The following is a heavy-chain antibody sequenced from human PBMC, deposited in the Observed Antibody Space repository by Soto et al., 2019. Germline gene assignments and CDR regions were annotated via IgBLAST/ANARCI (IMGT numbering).Heavy chain of an antibody. Sequence: TGGSLRLSCAASGFTFSSYAMSWVRQAPGKGLEWVSAISGSGGSTYYADSVKGRFTISRDNSKNTLYLQMNSLRAEDTAVYYCAKDLGYDFWSGYHEDYWGQGTLVTVSS. CDR3: AKDLGYDFWSGYHEDY. CDR1: GFTFSSYA. CDR2: ISGSGGST. D-gene: IGHD3-3*01. J-gene: IGHJ4*02. V-gene: IGHV3-23*01.